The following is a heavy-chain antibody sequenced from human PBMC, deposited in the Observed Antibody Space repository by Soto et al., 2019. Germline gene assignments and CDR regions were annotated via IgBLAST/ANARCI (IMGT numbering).Heavy chain of an antibody. Sequence: PSETLSLTCSVSGDSIHSYYWTWIRQPPGKGLEWIGYIYYSGSTSYNPSLESRVTFSVDRSKNQFSLSTRCVTAADTAVYYCAGEADNGGSDYWGHGTLVTVSS. D-gene: IGHD4-17*01. CDR2: IYYSGST. V-gene: IGHV4-59*01. CDR1: GDSIHSYY. CDR3: AGEADNGGSDY. J-gene: IGHJ4*01.